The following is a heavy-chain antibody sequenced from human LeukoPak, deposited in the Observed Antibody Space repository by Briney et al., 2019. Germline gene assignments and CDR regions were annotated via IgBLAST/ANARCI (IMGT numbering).Heavy chain of an antibody. CDR2: INTNTGNP. CDR3: ARVQGNYDSSDYAYDF. J-gene: IGHJ4*02. D-gene: IGHD3-22*01. Sequence: ASVKVSCKASGYTLTAYPMNWVRQAPGQGLEWMGWINTNTGNPTYAQGFTGRFVFSLDTSVSTAYLQISSLKAEDTAVYYCARVQGNYDSSDYAYDFWGQGTLVTVSS. CDR1: GYTLTAYP. V-gene: IGHV7-4-1*02.